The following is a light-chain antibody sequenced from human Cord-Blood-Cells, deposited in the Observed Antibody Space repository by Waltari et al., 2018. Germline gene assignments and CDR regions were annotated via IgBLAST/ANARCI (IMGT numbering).Light chain of an antibody. CDR3: AAWVDSLNGYV. CDR2: CNN. CDR1: SYNSGSNT. J-gene: IGLJ1*01. Sequence: QSVLTQPPPASGTPRQRLTISSSASSYNSGSNTVNWYQQLPGTAPKLLIYCNNQRPSGVPDRFSGSKSGTSASLAISGLQSEDEADYYCAAWVDSLNGYVFGTGTKVTVL. V-gene: IGLV1-44*01.